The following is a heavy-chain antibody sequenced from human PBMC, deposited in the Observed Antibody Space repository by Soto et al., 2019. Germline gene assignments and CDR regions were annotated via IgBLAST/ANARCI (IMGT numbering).Heavy chain of an antibody. Sequence: SETLSLTCSVSGGSISSHFWNWLRQPPGKGLEWIGYIYGSGSAQYNPSLKSRVTMSVDMSKNQFSLSLTSVAAADTAVYYCARGHRYCSGGKCYLFDFWGRGTLVTVSS. J-gene: IGHJ4*02. V-gene: IGHV4-59*11. D-gene: IGHD2-15*01. CDR3: ARGHRYCSGGKCYLFDF. CDR1: GGSISSHF. CDR2: IYGSGSA.